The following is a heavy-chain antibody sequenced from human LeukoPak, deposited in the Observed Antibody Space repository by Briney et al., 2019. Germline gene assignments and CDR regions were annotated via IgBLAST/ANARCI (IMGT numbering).Heavy chain of an antibody. Sequence: ASVKVSCKASGYTFTGYYMHWVRQAPGQGLEWMGWINPNSGGTNYAQKFQGRVTMTRDTSISTAYMELRSLRSDDTAVYYCARDRTTVTTDAFDIWGQGTMVTVSS. CDR2: INPNSGGT. CDR3: ARDRTTVTTDAFDI. J-gene: IGHJ3*02. D-gene: IGHD4-17*01. CDR1: GYTFTGYY. V-gene: IGHV1-2*02.